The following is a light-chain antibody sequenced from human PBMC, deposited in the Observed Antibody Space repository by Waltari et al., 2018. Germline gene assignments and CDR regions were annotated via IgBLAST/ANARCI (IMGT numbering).Light chain of an antibody. J-gene: IGKJ2*01. CDR1: QSVFYNSNNKNY. Sequence: DIVMTQSPDSLALSLGERATINCKFSQSVFYNSNNKNYLAWYQQKPGHPQKFLIYWASTREPGVPDRFSGSASGANFTLTISSLQAEDVAIYYCQQYYTPPYTFGRGTKLEIK. CDR3: QQYYTPPYT. V-gene: IGKV4-1*01. CDR2: WAS.